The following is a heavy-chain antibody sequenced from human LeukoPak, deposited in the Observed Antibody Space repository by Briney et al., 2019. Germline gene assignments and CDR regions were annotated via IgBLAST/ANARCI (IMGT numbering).Heavy chain of an antibody. CDR3: ATYAVADMYYFEY. J-gene: IGHJ4*02. CDR2: IRYDGSNK. V-gene: IGHV3-30*02. CDR1: GFTFSSHG. Sequence: GGSLRLSCAASGFTFSSHGMHWVCQAPGKGLEWVAFIRYDGSNKYYADSVKGRFTISRDDSKNTLYLQMNSLRGEDTAVYYCATYAVADMYYFEYWGQGTLVTVSS. D-gene: IGHD6-19*01.